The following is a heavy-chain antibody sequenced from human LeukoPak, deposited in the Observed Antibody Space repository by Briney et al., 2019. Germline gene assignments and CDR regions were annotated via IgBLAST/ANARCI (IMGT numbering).Heavy chain of an antibody. CDR3: ARGGGYDYYFDY. CDR2: INSDGSST. Sequence: PGGSLRLSRAASGFTFSSYWMHWVRQAPGKGLVWVSRINSDGSSTSYADSVKGRFTISRDNAKNTLYLQMNSLRAEDTAVYYCARGGGYDYYFDYWGQGTLVTVSS. CDR1: GFTFSSYW. J-gene: IGHJ4*02. D-gene: IGHD3-22*01. V-gene: IGHV3-74*01.